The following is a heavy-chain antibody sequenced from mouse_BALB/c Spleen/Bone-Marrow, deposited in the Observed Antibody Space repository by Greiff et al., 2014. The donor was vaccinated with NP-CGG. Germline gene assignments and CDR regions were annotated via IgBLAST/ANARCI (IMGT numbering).Heavy chain of an antibody. V-gene: IGHV1-4*01. CDR3: ARGWDYEGYFDY. Sequence: QVQLKESGAELARPGASVKMSCKASGYSFTSYTMHWVKQRPGQGLEWIGYINPSSGYTNYNQKFKDKATLTADKSSSTAYMQLSSLTSEDSAAYYCARGWDYEGYFDYWGQGATLTVSS. CDR2: INPSSGYT. J-gene: IGHJ2*01. CDR1: GYSFTSYT. D-gene: IGHD2-4*01.